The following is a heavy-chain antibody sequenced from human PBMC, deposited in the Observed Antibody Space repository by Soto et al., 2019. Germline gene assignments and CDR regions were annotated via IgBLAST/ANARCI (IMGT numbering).Heavy chain of an antibody. CDR1: GFTFSSYA. V-gene: IGHV3-23*01. J-gene: IGHJ4*02. D-gene: IGHD3-22*01. Sequence: PGGSLRLSCAASGFTFSSYAMSWVRQAPGKGLEWVSAISGSGGSTYYADSVKGRFTISRDNSKNTLYLQMNSLRAEDTAVYYCAKGIRYGTMIVVATPFDYWGQGTLVTLSS. CDR2: ISGSGGST. CDR3: AKGIRYGTMIVVATPFDY.